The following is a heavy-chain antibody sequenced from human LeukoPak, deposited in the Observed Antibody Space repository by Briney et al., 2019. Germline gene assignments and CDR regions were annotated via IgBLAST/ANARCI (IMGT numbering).Heavy chain of an antibody. CDR2: ISAYNGNT. Sequence: GASVKVSCKASGGTFSSYAINWVRQATGQGLEWMGWISAYNGNTNYAQKLQGRVTMTTDTSTSTAYMELRSLRSDDTAVYYCARDSEYQLLFTPPDYWGQGTLVTVSS. V-gene: IGHV1-18*01. J-gene: IGHJ4*02. CDR1: GGTFSSYA. D-gene: IGHD2-2*01. CDR3: ARDSEYQLLFTPPDY.